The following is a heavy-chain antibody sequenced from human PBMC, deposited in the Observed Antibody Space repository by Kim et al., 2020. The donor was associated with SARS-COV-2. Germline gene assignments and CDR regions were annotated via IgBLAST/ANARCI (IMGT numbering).Heavy chain of an antibody. D-gene: IGHD2-2*02. V-gene: IGHV4-61*01. Sequence: SETLSLTCTVSGGSVSSGSYYWSWIRQPPGKGLEWIGYIYYSGSTNYNPSLKSRVTISVDTSKNQFSLKLSSVTAADTAVYYCARASIVVVPAAIRDWGQGTLVTVSS. CDR2: IYYSGST. J-gene: IGHJ4*02. CDR1: GGSVSSGSYY. CDR3: ARASIVVVPAAIRD.